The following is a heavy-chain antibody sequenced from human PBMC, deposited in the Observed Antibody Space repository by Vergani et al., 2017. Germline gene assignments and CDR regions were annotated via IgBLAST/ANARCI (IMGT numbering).Heavy chain of an antibody. J-gene: IGHJ4*02. Sequence: QVQLQESGPGLVKPSGTLSLTCAVSGGSISSSNWWSWVRQPPGKGLEWIGEIYHSGSTNYNPSLKSRVTISVDTSKNQFSLKLSSVTAADTAVYYCARGRIKRKLAWMVRVVIIGPFDYWGQGTLVTVSS. V-gene: IGHV4-4*02. CDR2: IYHSGST. CDR3: ARGRIKRKLAWMVRVVIIGPFDY. D-gene: IGHD3-10*01. CDR1: GGSISSSNW.